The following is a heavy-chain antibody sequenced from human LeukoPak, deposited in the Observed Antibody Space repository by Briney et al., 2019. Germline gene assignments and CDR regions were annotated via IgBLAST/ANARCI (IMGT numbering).Heavy chain of an antibody. J-gene: IGHJ2*01. D-gene: IGHD3-22*01. CDR3: ARDSTIVEYYYDSSGYRSDWYFDL. CDR1: GGSISSYY. CDR2: IYTSGST. Sequence: SETLSLTCTVSGGSISSYYWSWIRPAPGNGLEWIGRIYTSGSTNYNPSLKSRVNMSVDTSKNQFSLKLSSVTAADTAVYYCARDSTIVEYYYDSSGYRSDWYFDLWGRGTLVTVSS. V-gene: IGHV4-4*07.